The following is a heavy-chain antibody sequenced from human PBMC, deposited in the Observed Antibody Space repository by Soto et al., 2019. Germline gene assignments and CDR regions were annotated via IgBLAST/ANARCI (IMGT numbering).Heavy chain of an antibody. CDR3: AKERNFWSGTAGFDS. D-gene: IGHD3-3*01. J-gene: IGHJ5*01. V-gene: IGHV3-23*01. CDR1: GFTFSMFA. Sequence: GGSLRLSCVGSGFTFSMFAMSWVRQAPGKGLEWISSISGSGGSTYYADSVKGRFTVSRDNSKTTVFLQMNSLRTEDTAVYFCAKERNFWSGTAGFDSWGQGSPVTVSS. CDR2: ISGSGGST.